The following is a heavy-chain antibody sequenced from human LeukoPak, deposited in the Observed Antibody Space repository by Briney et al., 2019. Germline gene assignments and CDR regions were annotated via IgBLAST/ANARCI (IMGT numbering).Heavy chain of an antibody. V-gene: IGHV3-9*03. CDR1: GFTFDNYA. Sequence: GGSLRLSCAAPGFTFDNYAMHWVRQAPGKGLEWLSIISWNSGYIGYADSVKGRFTISRDNAKKSLDLQMNSLRAEDMAFYYCAKVRGTYSSGYFFDYWGQGTLVTVSS. CDR3: AKVRGTYSSGYFFDY. CDR2: ISWNSGYI. J-gene: IGHJ4*02. D-gene: IGHD6-19*01.